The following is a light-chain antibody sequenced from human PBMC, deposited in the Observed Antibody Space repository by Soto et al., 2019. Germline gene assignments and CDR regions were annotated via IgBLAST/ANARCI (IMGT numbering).Light chain of an antibody. Sequence: EIVLTQSPGTLSLSPGERATLSCRASQSVSSNYLAWYQQKPGQAPRLLICATSSRATGIPDRFGGSGSGTDFTLTISRLEPEDLAVYYCQQYGTSPLTFGGGTEVEIK. CDR2: ATS. V-gene: IGKV3-20*01. J-gene: IGKJ4*01. CDR3: QQYGTSPLT. CDR1: QSVSSNY.